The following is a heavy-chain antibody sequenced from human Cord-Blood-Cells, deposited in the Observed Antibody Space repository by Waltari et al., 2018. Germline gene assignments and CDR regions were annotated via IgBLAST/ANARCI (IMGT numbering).Heavy chain of an antibody. CDR1: GYTFTGYY. CDR3: ASEVRRDCYSGAFDI. CDR2: INPNKGGT. J-gene: IGHJ3*02. Sequence: QVRLVKSGAEVKKPGASVKVSCKASGYTFTGYYMHWVRQAPGQGLEWRGRINPNKGGTNQAQKFQSRVTMTRATAISAAFMELGRLRSDDTAVYYCASEVRRDCYSGAFDIWGQGTIVTVTS. D-gene: IGHD2-21*01. V-gene: IGHV1-2*02.